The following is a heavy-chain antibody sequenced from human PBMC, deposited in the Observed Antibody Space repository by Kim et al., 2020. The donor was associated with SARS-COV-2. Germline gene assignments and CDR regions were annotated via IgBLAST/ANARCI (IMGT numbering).Heavy chain of an antibody. J-gene: IGHJ4*02. Sequence: PIHYADSVKGRFTISRDNTKNSTYLQMNSLRAEDTAVYYCVRNYGGNSGAYWGQGTLVTVSS. CDR2: PI. D-gene: IGHD4-17*01. V-gene: IGHV3-48*04. CDR3: VRNYGGNSGAY.